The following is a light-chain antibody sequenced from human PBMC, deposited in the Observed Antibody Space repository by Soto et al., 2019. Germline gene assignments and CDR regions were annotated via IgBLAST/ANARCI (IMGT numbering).Light chain of an antibody. Sequence: QSVLTQPPPVSAAPGQTVTISCSGRGSNIGSNSVSWYQQVPGTAPKLLLYDNNKRPSGIPDRFSGSKSGTSATLGITGLQTADEADYYCGTWESYLSVGVFGGGTKLTVL. CDR2: DNN. CDR3: GTWESYLSVGV. CDR1: GSNIGSNS. V-gene: IGLV1-51*01. J-gene: IGLJ2*01.